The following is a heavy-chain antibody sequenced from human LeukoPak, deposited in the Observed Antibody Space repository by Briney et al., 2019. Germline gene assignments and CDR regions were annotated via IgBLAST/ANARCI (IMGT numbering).Heavy chain of an antibody. Sequence: ASVKVSCKASGGTFSSYATSWVRQAPGQGLEWMGGIIPIFGTANYAQKFQGRVTITADESTSTAYMELSSLRSEDTAVYYCAREGHSSSWYGYWGQGTLVTVSS. V-gene: IGHV1-69*01. J-gene: IGHJ4*02. D-gene: IGHD6-13*01. CDR2: IIPIFGTA. CDR3: AREGHSSSWYGY. CDR1: GGTFSSYA.